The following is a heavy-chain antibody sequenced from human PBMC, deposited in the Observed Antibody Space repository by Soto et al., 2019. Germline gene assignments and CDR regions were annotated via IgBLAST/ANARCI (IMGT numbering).Heavy chain of an antibody. CDR1: GGSVSSYY. Sequence: SETLSLTCTVSGGSVSSYYWSWIRQPPGKGLEWIGYIYYSGSTNYNPSLKSRVTISVDTAKNQFSPKVSSLTAADTDVYYCARANAPLHSSSGYWSEHWGQRTLVSGS. D-gene: IGHD6-13*01. V-gene: IGHV4-59*08. J-gene: IGHJ5*02. CDR2: IYYSGST. CDR3: ARANAPLHSSSGYWSEH.